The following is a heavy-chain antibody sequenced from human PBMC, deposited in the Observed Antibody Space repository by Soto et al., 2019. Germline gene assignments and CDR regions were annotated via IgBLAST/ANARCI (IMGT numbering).Heavy chain of an antibody. D-gene: IGHD2-2*01. J-gene: IGHJ4*02. Sequence: QVQLQESGPGLVKPSQTLSLTCTVSGGSISSGDYYWSWTRQPPGKGLEWIGYIYYSGSTYYNPSLKSRVTISVDTSKNQFSLKLSSVTAADTAVYYCARETLGYCSSTSCQTFDYWGQGTLVTVSS. CDR2: IYYSGST. V-gene: IGHV4-30-4*01. CDR3: ARETLGYCSSTSCQTFDY. CDR1: GGSISSGDYY.